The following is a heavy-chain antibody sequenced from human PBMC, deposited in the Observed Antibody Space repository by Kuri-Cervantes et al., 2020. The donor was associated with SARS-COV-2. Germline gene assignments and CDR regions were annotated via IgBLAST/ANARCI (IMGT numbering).Heavy chain of an antibody. CDR1: GGSISDYY. CDR3: ARDSILYSGSGFDS. CDR2: FYFTGVN. J-gene: IGHJ4*02. D-gene: IGHD1-26*01. V-gene: IGHV4-59*01. Sequence: SETLSLTCTVSGGSISDYYWSWIRQPPGKGLEWIGYFYFTGVNNYDPSLKTRVTMSTDASTNQLSLKLTSVTAAHTAVYFCARDSILYSGSGFDSWGQGALVTVSS.